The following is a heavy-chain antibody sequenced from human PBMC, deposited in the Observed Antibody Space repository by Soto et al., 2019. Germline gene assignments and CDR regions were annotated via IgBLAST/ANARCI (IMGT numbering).Heavy chain of an antibody. Sequence: GGSLRLSCAASGFTFSSYGMSWVRQAPGKGLEWIAVISDEGGRTYYAGSVKGRFTISRDNSKNTLYLQMDNLRAEDTAIYYCVKDKVAAAGFDYWGQGILVTVSS. V-gene: IGHV3-23*01. D-gene: IGHD6-13*01. CDR1: GFTFSSYG. CDR3: VKDKVAAAGFDY. CDR2: ISDEGGRT. J-gene: IGHJ4*02.